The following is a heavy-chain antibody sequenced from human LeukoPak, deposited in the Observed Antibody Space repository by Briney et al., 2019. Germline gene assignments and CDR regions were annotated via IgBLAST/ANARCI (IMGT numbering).Heavy chain of an antibody. V-gene: IGHV1-69*04. CDR2: IIPILGIA. J-gene: IGHJ4*02. Sequence: SVKVSCKASGGTFSSYAISWVRQAPGQGLEWMGRIIPILGIANYAQKFQGRVTITADKSTSTAYMELSSLRSEDTAVYYCARDGRGKSGSYWGDYFDYWGQGTLVTVSS. D-gene: IGHD1-26*01. CDR3: ARDGRGKSGSYWGDYFDY. CDR1: GGTFSSYA.